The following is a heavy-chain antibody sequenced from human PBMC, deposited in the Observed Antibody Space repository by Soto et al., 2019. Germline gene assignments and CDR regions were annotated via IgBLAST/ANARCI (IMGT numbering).Heavy chain of an antibody. CDR3: TRDDSGLGIDY. V-gene: IGHV3-74*01. J-gene: IGHJ4*02. CDR1: GFNFRDFW. D-gene: IGHD1-26*01. Sequence: GGSLRLSCEASGFNFRDFWMHWVRQPPEKGPEWVSNIPSDGRDVSYADSVRGRFTISRDDARNTLYLQMSDLRVEDTAIYYCTRDDSGLGIDYWGQGTQVTVSS. CDR2: IPSDGRDV.